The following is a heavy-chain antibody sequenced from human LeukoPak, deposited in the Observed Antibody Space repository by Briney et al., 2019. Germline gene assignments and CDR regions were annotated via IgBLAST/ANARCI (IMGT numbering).Heavy chain of an antibody. Sequence: GGSLRLSCAASGFTFSSYSMNWVRQAPGKGLEWVSSISSSSSYIYYADSVKGRFTISRDNSKNTLYLQMNSLRAEDTAVYYCAKDGEKYSSSWYYYYYMDVWGKGTTVTISS. D-gene: IGHD6-13*01. CDR1: GFTFSSYS. CDR3: AKDGEKYSSSWYYYYYMDV. V-gene: IGHV3-21*01. CDR2: ISSSSSYI. J-gene: IGHJ6*03.